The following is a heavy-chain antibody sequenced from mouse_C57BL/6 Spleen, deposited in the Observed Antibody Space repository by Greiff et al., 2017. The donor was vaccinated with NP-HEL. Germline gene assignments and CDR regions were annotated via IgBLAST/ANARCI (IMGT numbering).Heavy chain of an antibody. D-gene: IGHD2-2*01. Sequence: EVKVEESGGGLVKPGGSLKLSCAASGFTFSSYTMSWVRQTPEKRLEWVATISGGGGNTYYPDSVKGRFTISRDNAKNTLYLQMSSLRSEDTALYYCASRRDYGYDGAWFAYWGQGTLVTVSA. CDR1: GFTFSSYT. CDR3: ASRRDYGYDGAWFAY. CDR2: ISGGGGNT. J-gene: IGHJ3*01. V-gene: IGHV5-9*01.